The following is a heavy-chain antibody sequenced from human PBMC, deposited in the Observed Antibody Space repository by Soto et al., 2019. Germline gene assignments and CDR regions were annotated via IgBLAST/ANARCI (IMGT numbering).Heavy chain of an antibody. V-gene: IGHV1-69*08. CDR2: IIPILGIA. CDR1: VGTFSSYT. Sequence: QVQLVQSGAEVKKPGSSVKVSCKASVGTFSSYTISWARQAPGQGLEWMGRIIPILGIANYAQKFKGRVTITADKYTSTAYMELSSLRSEDTVVYYCARDVSNYDILTGYYNGWFDPWGQGTLVTVSS. J-gene: IGHJ5*02. CDR3: ARDVSNYDILTGYYNGWFDP. D-gene: IGHD3-9*01.